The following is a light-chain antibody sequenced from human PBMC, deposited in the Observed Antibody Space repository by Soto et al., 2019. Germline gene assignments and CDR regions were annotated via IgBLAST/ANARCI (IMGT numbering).Light chain of an antibody. J-gene: IGLJ3*02. CDR2: EVH. Sequence: QSALTQPASVSGSLGQSITISCTGTSGDIGIYNFVSWFHQRPAKAPNLLIFEVHNRPSGVSDRFSASKSGNAASLTISGLQGGDEGDYYCTSYTRSNTWVFGGGTKVTVL. CDR3: TSYTRSNTWV. V-gene: IGLV2-14*01. CDR1: SGDIGIYNF.